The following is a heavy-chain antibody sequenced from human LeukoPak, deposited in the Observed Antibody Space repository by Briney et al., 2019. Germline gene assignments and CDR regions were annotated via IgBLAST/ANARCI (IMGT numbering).Heavy chain of an antibody. CDR1: GGSFSGYY. CDR3: ARHHPDIVVVPAAMFWFDP. CDR2: IYTSGST. D-gene: IGHD2-2*01. V-gene: IGHV4-4*09. J-gene: IGHJ5*02. Sequence: PSETLSLTCAVYGGSFSGYYWSWIRQPPGKGLEWIGYIYTSGSTNYNPSLKSRVTISVDTSKNQFSLKLSSVTAADTAVYYCARHHPDIVVVPAAMFWFDPWGQGTLVTVSS.